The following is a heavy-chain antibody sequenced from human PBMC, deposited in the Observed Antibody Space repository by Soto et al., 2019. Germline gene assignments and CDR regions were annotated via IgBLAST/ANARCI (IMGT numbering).Heavy chain of an antibody. CDR3: ARLRYYDFWSGYYLDYYYYYGMDV. CDR1: GGSISSSSYY. V-gene: IGHV4-39*01. CDR2: IYYSGST. D-gene: IGHD3-3*01. Sequence: SETLSLTCTVSGGSISSSSYYWGWIRQPPGKGLEWIGSIYYSGSTYYNPSLKSRVTISVDTSKNQFSPKLSSVTAADTAVYYCARLRYYDFWSGYYLDYYYYYGMDVWGQGTTVTVSS. J-gene: IGHJ6*02.